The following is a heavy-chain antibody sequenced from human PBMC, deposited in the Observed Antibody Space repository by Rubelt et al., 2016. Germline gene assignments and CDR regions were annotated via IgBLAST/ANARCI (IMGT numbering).Heavy chain of an antibody. V-gene: IGHV1-69*04. D-gene: IGHD6-6*01. CDR3: ARDRIRIAARQGWYFDL. CDR1: GGTFSSYA. Sequence: QVQLVQSGAEVKKPGASVKVSCKASGGTFSSYAISWVRQAPGQGLEWMGRIIPILGIANYAQKFQGRVTITADKSTSTAYMELRSLRSEDTAVYYCARDRIRIAARQGWYFDLWGRGTLVTVSS. J-gene: IGHJ2*01. CDR2: IIPILGIA.